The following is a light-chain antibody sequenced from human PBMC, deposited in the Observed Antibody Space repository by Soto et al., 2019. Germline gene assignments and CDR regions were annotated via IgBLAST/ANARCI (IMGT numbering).Light chain of an antibody. CDR2: GAS. V-gene: IGKV3-15*01. CDR1: QSVRSY. Sequence: EIVMTQSPATLSVSPGERATLSCGASQSVRSYLAWYQQKPGQAPRLLIHGASTRAPGIPARFSGSGSGTEFTLTISSLQSEDFAVYYCQQYNNWPPWTFGQGTKVDI. J-gene: IGKJ1*01. CDR3: QQYNNWPPWT.